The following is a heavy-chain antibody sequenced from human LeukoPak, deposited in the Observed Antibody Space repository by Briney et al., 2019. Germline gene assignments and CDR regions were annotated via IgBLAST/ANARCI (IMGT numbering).Heavy chain of an antibody. V-gene: IGHV3-53*01. CDR2: MHSDGRT. CDR3: ARDPDDRSGLDAFAT. J-gene: IGHJ3*02. Sequence: GGSLRLSCAASGFTVSNSYMNWVRQASGKGLEWVSVMHSDGRTFYADSVKGRFTISRDKSKNMLYLQMDNLRAEDTAVCYCARDPDDRSGLDAFATWGQGTKVTVS. D-gene: IGHD3-22*01. CDR1: GFTVSNSY.